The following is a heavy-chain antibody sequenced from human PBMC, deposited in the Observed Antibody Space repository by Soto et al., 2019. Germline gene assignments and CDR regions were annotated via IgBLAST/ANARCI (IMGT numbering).Heavy chain of an antibody. J-gene: IGHJ6*03. Sequence: GGSLRLSCAASGFTFDDYAMHWVRQAPGKGLEWVSGISWNSGSIGYADSVKGRFTISRDNAKNSLYLQMNSLRAEDTALYYCAKDYEGRQSSSYYYYMDVWGKGTTVTVSS. D-gene: IGHD6-6*01. V-gene: IGHV3-9*01. CDR1: GFTFDDYA. CDR2: ISWNSGSI. CDR3: AKDYEGRQSSSYYYYMDV.